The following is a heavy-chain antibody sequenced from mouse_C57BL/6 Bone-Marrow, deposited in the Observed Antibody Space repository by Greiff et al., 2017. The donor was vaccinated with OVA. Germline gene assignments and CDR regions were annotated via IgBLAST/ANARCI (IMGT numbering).Heavy chain of an antibody. D-gene: IGHD2-4*01. Sequence: QVQLQQSGAELARPGASVKMSCKASGYTFTSYTMHWVKQRPGQGLEWIGYINPSSGYTKYNQKFKDKATLTTDKSSNTAYMQLSSLTSEESAVYYCARRDDDGYGYFDVWGTGTTVTVSS. V-gene: IGHV1-4*01. CDR2: INPSSGYT. J-gene: IGHJ1*03. CDR3: ARRDDDGYGYFDV. CDR1: GYTFTSYT.